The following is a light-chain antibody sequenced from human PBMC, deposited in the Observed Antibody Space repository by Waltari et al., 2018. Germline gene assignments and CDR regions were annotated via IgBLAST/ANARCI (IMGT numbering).Light chain of an antibody. CDR2: GVS. J-gene: IGKJ4*01. V-gene: IGKV3D-15*01. CDR3: QQYDNWPLT. CDR1: QGVGRE. Sequence: ETVMPQSPATLSVAPGETATLSCRASQGVGRELAWYQQKPGQAPRLLIYGVSTRATGVPARFSGSGSGAEFTLTISSLQSEDFEVYYCQQYDNWPLTFGGGTKVEIK.